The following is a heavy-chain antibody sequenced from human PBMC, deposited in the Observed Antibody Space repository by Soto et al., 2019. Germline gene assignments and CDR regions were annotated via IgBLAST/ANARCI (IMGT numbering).Heavy chain of an antibody. V-gene: IGHV4-59*01. J-gene: IGHJ3*02. CDR3: ARVQTRLESFDI. Sequence: SETLSLTCTVSGGSISSYYWSWIRQPPGKGLEWIGYIYYSGSTNYNPSLKSRATISVDTSKNQFSLKLSSVTAADTAVYYCARVQTRLESFDIWGQGTMVTVSS. CDR2: IYYSGST. CDR1: GGSISSYY.